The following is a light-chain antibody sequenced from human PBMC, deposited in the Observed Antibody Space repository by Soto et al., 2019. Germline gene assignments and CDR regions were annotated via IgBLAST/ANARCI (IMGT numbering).Light chain of an antibody. J-gene: IGKJ1*01. CDR3: QPYHNWQT. Sequence: EIVMRQSAATLSSSRGEIATLSCRASQSVSSNLAWYQQKPGQSPRLLIYGESTRATGIPARLSGSGSGKEFTLTIRSLPSEAFAVYYCQPYHNWQTVGQGTKVEIK. CDR1: QSVSSN. V-gene: IGKV3-15*01. CDR2: GES.